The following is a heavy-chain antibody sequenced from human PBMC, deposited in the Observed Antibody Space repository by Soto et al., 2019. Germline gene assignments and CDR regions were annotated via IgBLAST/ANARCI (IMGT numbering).Heavy chain of an antibody. CDR1: GYTFTSYF. Sequence: QVQLVQSGAEVKKPGASVKVSCKASGYTFTSYFVHWVRQAPGQGLEWLGIINPSGGRTSYAQKFQGRVTMTRDPSTSKVYIELSSLRSEDTAVYYCARRYCSGGGCFSKSYWFDPWGQGTLVTVSS. J-gene: IGHJ5*02. D-gene: IGHD2-15*01. CDR2: INPSGGRT. V-gene: IGHV1-46*01. CDR3: ARRYCSGGGCFSKSYWFDP.